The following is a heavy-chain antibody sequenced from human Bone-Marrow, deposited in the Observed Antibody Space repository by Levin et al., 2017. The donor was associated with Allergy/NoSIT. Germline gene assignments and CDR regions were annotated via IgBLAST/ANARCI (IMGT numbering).Heavy chain of an antibody. CDR1: GFTFSSYA. D-gene: IGHD6-6*01. J-gene: IGHJ5*02. CDR2: ISGSGGST. Sequence: PEASVKVSCAASGFTFSSYAMSWVRQAPGKGLEWVSAISGSGGSTYYADSVKGRFTISRDNSKNTLYLQMNSLRAEDTAVYYCAKDRWYSSSGFDPWGQGTLVTVSS. CDR3: AKDRWYSSSGFDP. V-gene: IGHV3-23*01.